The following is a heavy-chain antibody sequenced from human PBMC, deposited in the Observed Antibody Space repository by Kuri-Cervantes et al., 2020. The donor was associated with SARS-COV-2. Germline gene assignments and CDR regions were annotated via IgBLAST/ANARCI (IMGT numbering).Heavy chain of an antibody. Sequence: GESLKISCAASGFTYSSYSMNWVRQAPGKGLEWVSSISSSSSYIYYADSVKGRFTISRDNAQNSLYLQMNSLRAEDTAVYYCAREKYYYDSSGLGGGEDYYYGMDVWGQGTTVTVSS. CDR1: GFTYSSYS. D-gene: IGHD3-22*01. J-gene: IGHJ6*02. CDR2: ISSSSSYI. V-gene: IGHV3-21*01. CDR3: AREKYYYDSSGLGGGEDYYYGMDV.